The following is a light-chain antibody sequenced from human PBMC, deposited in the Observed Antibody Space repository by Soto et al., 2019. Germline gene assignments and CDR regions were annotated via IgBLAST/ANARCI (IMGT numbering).Light chain of an antibody. V-gene: IGKV3-15*01. Sequence: EIVMTQSPATLSVSPGERATLSCRASQSVSSDLAWYHQKPGQAPRLLIYGASTRATGIRARFSGSGSGTEFTLTINSLQSEDFAVYYCQKYNNWPRTFGQGTKVEIK. CDR2: GAS. CDR1: QSVSSD. CDR3: QKYNNWPRT. J-gene: IGKJ1*01.